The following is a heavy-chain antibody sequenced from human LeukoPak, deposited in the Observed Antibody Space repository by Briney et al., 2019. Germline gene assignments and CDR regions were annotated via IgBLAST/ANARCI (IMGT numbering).Heavy chain of an antibody. CDR2: INHSGST. CDR1: GVSFSGYY. D-gene: IGHD3-10*01. CDR3: ARGGWFGFCAYYFDY. J-gene: IGHJ4*02. Sequence: PSETLSLSCAAYGVSFSGYYWSWIRQPPGKGLEWIAEINHSGSTNYNPSLKSRVTISVDTSKYQFSLKLSSVTAADTAVYYCARGGWFGFCAYYFDYWGQGTLVTVSS. V-gene: IGHV4-34*01.